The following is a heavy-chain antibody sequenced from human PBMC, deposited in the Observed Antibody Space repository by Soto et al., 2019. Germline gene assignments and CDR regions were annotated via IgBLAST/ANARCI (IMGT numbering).Heavy chain of an antibody. CDR3: ARGPRYDYMFYYYMDV. CDR2: IKQDGSEK. CDR1: GFTFSSYW. D-gene: IGHD4-4*01. V-gene: IGHV3-7*01. J-gene: IGHJ6*03. Sequence: GGSLRLSCAASGFTFSSYWMSWVRQAPGKGLEWVANIKQDGSEKYYVDSVKGRFTISRENAKNSLYLQMNSLRAEDTAVYYCARGPRYDYMFYYYMDVWGKGTTVTVSS.